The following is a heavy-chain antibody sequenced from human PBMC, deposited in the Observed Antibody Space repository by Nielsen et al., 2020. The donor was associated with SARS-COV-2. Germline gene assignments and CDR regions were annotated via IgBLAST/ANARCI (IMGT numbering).Heavy chain of an antibody. V-gene: IGHV1-18*01. CDR2: ISAYNGNT. CDR3: ARLGVNAMALHHRLFDY. D-gene: IGHD3-16*01. J-gene: IGHJ4*02. Sequence: ASVKVSCKASGYTFTSYGISWVRQAPGQGLEWMGWISAYNGNTNYVQKLQGRVTMTTDTSTSTAYMELRSLRSDDTAVYYCARLGVNAMALHHRLFDYWGQGTLVTVSS. CDR1: GYTFTSYG.